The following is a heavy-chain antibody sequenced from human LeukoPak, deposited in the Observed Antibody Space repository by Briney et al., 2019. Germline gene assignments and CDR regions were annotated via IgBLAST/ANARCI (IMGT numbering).Heavy chain of an antibody. J-gene: IGHJ4*02. D-gene: IGHD4/OR15-4a*01. CDR1: GGSISSGSYY. V-gene: IGHV4-61*02. CDR3: ARGDDYSAFDY. Sequence: SQTLSLTCTVSGGSISSGSYYWSWIRQPAGKGLEWIGRIYTSGSTNYNPSLKSRVTISVDTSKIQFSLKLSSVTAADTAFYYCARGDDYSAFDYWGQGSLVTVSS. CDR2: IYTSGST.